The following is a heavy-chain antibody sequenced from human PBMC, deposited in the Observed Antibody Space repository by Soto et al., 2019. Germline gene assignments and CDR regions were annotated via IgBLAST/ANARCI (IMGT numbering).Heavy chain of an antibody. CDR1: GFTFSSYA. D-gene: IGHD3-22*01. CDR3: AKDHTVVIRDAFDI. CDR2: ISDSGTGT. Sequence: EVQILESGGGLVQPGGSLRLSCAASGFTFSSYAMHWVRQAPGKGLAWVSGISDSGTGTYYADFVKGRFTISRDNSKNTVYLQMKSPRAEDTAVYYCAKDHTVVIRDAFDIWGQGTMVNVSS. J-gene: IGHJ3*02. V-gene: IGHV3-23*01.